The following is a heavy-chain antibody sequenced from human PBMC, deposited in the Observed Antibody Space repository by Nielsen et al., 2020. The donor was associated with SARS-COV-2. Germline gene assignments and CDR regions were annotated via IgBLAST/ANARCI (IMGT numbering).Heavy chain of an antibody. J-gene: IGHJ3*02. CDR3: ARAPDYYASATYDAFDI. Sequence: SETLSLTCSVSGGSIMSDSHYWSWIRQPPGKGLEWIACTYYSGNANYNPSLKSRVTSTIDTPLNQFSLRLSSVTAADTAVYYCARAPDYYASATYDAFDIWGQGTLVTVSS. V-gene: IGHV4-61*01. CDR2: TYYSGNA. CDR1: GGSIMSDSHY. D-gene: IGHD3-22*01.